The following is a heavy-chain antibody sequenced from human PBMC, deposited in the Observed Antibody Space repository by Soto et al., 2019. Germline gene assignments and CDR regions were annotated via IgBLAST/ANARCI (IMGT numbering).Heavy chain of an antibody. CDR2: IFRSGTT. Sequence: QVQLQESGPGLVKPSGTLSLTCAVSGGSVSGDSWWSWVRQPPGKGLEWIGEIFRSGTTNYNPSLKSRITVSIDKPNNQFSLKLTSVTAADTAVYYCASGGDYTWHSWGQGTLVTVSS. CDR3: ASGGDYTWHS. D-gene: IGHD4-17*01. V-gene: IGHV4-4*02. CDR1: GGSVSGDSW. J-gene: IGHJ4*02.